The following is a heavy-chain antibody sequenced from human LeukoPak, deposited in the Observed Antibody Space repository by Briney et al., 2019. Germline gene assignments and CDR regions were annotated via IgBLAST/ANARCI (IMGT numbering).Heavy chain of an antibody. CDR3: ARGQSIAAPPSRWFDP. D-gene: IGHD6-6*01. CDR2: INHSGST. V-gene: IGHV4-34*01. CDR1: GGSFSGYY. Sequence: PSETLSLTCAVYGGSFSGYYWSWIRQPPGKGPEWIGEINHSGSTNYNPSLKSRVTISVDTSKNQFSLKLSSVTAADTAVYYCARGQSIAAPPSRWFDPWGQGTLVTVSS. J-gene: IGHJ5*02.